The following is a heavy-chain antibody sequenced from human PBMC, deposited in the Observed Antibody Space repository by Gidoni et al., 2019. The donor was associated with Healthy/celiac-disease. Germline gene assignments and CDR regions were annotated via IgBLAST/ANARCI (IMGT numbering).Heavy chain of an antibody. D-gene: IGHD6-19*01. V-gene: IGHV4-4*02. Sequence: QVQLQESGPGLVKPSGTLSLTCAVSGGAISSSNWWSWVRQPPGKGLEWIGEIYHSGSTNYTPSLKSRVTISVDKSKNQFSLKLSSVTAADTAVYYCARDSRYSSGWYVYGMDVWGQGTTVTVSS. CDR1: GGAISSSNW. CDR2: IYHSGST. J-gene: IGHJ6*02. CDR3: ARDSRYSSGWYVYGMDV.